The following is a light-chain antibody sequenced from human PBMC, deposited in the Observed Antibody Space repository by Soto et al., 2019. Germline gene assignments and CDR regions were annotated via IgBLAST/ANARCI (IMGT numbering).Light chain of an antibody. CDR1: SSDVGAYNY. V-gene: IGLV2-14*01. CDR2: EVR. CDR3: SSYTSSSTWV. Sequence: SALTQPASVSGSPGQSITISCTGTSSDVGAYNYVSWYQQHPGKAPKLMIYEVRNRPSGVSDRFSGSRSGNTASLSISGLQDEDESDYYFSSYTSSSTWVFGGGTKLTVL. J-gene: IGLJ3*02.